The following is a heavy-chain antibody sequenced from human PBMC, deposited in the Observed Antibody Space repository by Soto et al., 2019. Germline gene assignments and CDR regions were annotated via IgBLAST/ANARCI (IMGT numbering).Heavy chain of an antibody. V-gene: IGHV4-59*01. CDR2: IHYSGTT. CDR3: AREDYRGGSIYEYYGLDV. J-gene: IGHJ6*02. D-gene: IGHD4-17*01. Sequence: PSETLSLTCAVSGGSISDYFWNWIRQPPGKGLEWIGSIHYSGTTNYNPSLRSRVAISVGTSKNQFSLKLFSVTAADTAVYYCAREDYRGGSIYEYYGLDVWGQGNTVTVSS. CDR1: GGSISDYF.